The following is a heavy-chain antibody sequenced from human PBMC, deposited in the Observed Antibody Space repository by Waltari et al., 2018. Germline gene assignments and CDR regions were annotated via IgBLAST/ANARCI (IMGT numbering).Heavy chain of an antibody. CDR3: ARYGAYAFYD. V-gene: IGHV3-7*01. CDR2: GNLDGSDK. J-gene: IGHJ4*02. Sequence: EVQLVESGGGLVQPGGSLSLSCAASGFTFSDHWMGWVRQAQGKGVVWVATGNLDGSDKAHVDSVRGRFTVSRDNAKNSLFLQMTSLRGDDTAVYYCARYGAYAFYDWGQGVQVTVSS. D-gene: IGHD4-17*01. CDR1: GFTFSDHW.